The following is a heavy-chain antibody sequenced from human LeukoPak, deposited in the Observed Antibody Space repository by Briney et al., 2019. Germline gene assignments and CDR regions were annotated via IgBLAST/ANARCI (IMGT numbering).Heavy chain of an antibody. CDR2: ISSSGSTI. CDR3: AREIRGYYDRNFDY. J-gene: IGHJ4*02. D-gene: IGHD3-22*01. CDR1: GFTFSDYY. Sequence: GGSLRLSCAASGFTFSDYYMSWIRQAPGKGLEWVSYISSSGSTIYYADPVKGRFTISRDNAKNSLYLQMNSLRAEDTAVYYCAREIRGYYDRNFDYWGQGTLVTVSS. V-gene: IGHV3-11*01.